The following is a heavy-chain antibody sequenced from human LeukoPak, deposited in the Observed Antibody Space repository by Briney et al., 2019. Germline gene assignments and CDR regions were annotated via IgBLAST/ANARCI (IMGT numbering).Heavy chain of an antibody. D-gene: IGHD2-2*01. CDR3: ARGRYCSSTSCYLNWFDP. CDR2: MNPNSGNT. V-gene: IGHV1-8*03. CDR1: GYTFTSYD. Sequence: ASVKVSCKASGYTFTSYDINWVRQATGQGLEWMGWMNPNSGNTGYAQKFQGRVTITRNTSISTAYMELSSLRSEDTAVYYCARGRYCSSTSCYLNWFDPWGQGTLVTVSS. J-gene: IGHJ5*02.